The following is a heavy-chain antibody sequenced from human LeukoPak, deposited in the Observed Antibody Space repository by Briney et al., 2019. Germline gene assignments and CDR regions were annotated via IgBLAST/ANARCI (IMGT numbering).Heavy chain of an antibody. J-gene: IGHJ6*03. Sequence: GGSPRLSCAASGFTFSSYWMSWVRQAPGKGLEWVANIKQDGSEKYYVDSVKGRFTISRDNAKNSLYLQMNSLRAEDTAVYYCARGVVPDYYYMDVWGKGTTVTVSS. V-gene: IGHV3-7*01. CDR1: GFTFSSYW. D-gene: IGHD2-2*01. CDR2: IKQDGSEK. CDR3: ARGVVPDYYYMDV.